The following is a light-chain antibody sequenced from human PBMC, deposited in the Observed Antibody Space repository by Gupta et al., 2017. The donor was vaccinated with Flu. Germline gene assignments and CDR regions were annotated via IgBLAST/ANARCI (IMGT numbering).Light chain of an antibody. CDR2: NVS. V-gene: IGKV1-6*01. CDR1: QDIRNT. J-gene: IGKJ4*01. CDR3: LHDYNYPLT. Sequence: AIQMTQSPSSLSASVGDRVTITCRASQDIRNTLGWYQQKPGKAPKLLMDNVSTLQSGVPSRFSGSGSGTDFTLTSSSLQPEDLATYYCLHDYNYPLTFGGGTKVEIK.